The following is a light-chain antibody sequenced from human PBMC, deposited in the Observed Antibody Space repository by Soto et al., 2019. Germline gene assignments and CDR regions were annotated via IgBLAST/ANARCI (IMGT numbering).Light chain of an antibody. CDR3: QQYNSAPRT. CDR2: GVS. CDR1: QGIANS. Sequence: DIQMTQSPSSLSASVGDRVTITCRASQGIANSLAWYQQKPGKVPKLLIYGVSTLQSGVPSRFSGSGSGTEFTLTISSLQPEDVATYYCQQYNSAPRTFGQGTKVEIK. V-gene: IGKV1-27*01. J-gene: IGKJ1*01.